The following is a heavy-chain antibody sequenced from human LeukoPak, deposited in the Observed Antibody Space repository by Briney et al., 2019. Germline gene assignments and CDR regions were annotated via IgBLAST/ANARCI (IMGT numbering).Heavy chain of an antibody. J-gene: IGHJ5*02. CDR2: IYWNDDK. CDR3: AHSAYSGSYYGRFDT. D-gene: IGHD1-26*01. V-gene: IGHV2-5*01. Sequence: SAPTLVKPTQTLTLTCTFSGFSLSTSGVGVGWIRQPPGKALEWRALIYWNDDKRYSPSLKSRLTITKDTSKKHVVLTMTNMDPVETATYYCAHSAYSGSYYGRFDTWGQGTLVTVSS. CDR1: GFSLSTSGVG.